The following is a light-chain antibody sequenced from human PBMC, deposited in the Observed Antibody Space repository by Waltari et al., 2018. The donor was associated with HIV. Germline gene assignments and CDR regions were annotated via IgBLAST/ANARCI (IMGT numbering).Light chain of an antibody. Sequence: QSALTQPPSASGSLGQSVTISCTGSSSDIGAYDFVSWFQQHPHNAPKLLLYEVTTRPSGVPDRFSVSRSGKTAFLSVYGLQPGDTAAYFCSSYGDNGRGLFGVGTNLTVL. CDR3: SSYGDNGRGL. CDR1: SSDIGAYDF. CDR2: EVT. V-gene: IGLV2-8*01. J-gene: IGLJ2*01.